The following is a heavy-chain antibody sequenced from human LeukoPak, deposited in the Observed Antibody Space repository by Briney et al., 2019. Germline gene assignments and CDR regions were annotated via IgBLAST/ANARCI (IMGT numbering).Heavy chain of an antibody. D-gene: IGHD4-17*01. CDR3: ARGRTTVTTRFDY. CDR2: INWNGGST. CDR1: GFTFDDYG. Sequence: GGSLRLSCAASGFTFDDYGMSWVRQAPGKGLEWVSGINWNGGSTGYADSVKGRFTISRDNAKNSLFLQMNSLRAEDTAVYYCARGRTTVTTRFDYWGQGTLVTVSS. V-gene: IGHV3-20*04. J-gene: IGHJ4*02.